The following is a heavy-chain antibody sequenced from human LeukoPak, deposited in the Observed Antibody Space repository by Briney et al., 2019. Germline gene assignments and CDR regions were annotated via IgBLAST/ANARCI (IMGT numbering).Heavy chain of an antibody. V-gene: IGHV4-59*01. Sequence: SETLSLTCTVSGGSISSYYWSWIRQPPGKGLEWIGYIYYSGSTNYNPSLKSRVTISVDTSKNQFSLKLSSVTAADTAVYYCARGQTYYDFWSGYNVFDYWGQGTLVTVSS. D-gene: IGHD3-3*01. CDR3: ARGQTYYDFWSGYNVFDY. CDR2: IYYSGST. CDR1: GGSISSYY. J-gene: IGHJ4*02.